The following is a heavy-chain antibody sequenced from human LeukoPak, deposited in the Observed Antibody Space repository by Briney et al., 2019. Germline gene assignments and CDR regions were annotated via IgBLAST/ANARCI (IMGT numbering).Heavy chain of an antibody. V-gene: IGHV1-3*01. CDR3: ARDVGYCSSTSCYARNWFDP. CDR1: GYTFTSYG. J-gene: IGHJ5*02. D-gene: IGHD2-2*01. Sequence: AASVKVSCKASGYTFTSYGISWVRQAPGQRLEWMGWINAGNGNTKYSQKFQGRVTITRDTSASTAYMELSSLRSEDTAVYYCARDVGYCSSTSCYARNWFDPWGQGTLVTVSS. CDR2: INAGNGNT.